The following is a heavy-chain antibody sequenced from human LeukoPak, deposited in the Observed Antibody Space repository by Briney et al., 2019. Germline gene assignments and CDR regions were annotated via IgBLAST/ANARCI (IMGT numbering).Heavy chain of an antibody. Sequence: GRSLRLSCAASGVTFSSGSMNWVRHAPAPGLEWVSSMSISSSYIYYANSAKRRFTISRDNAKNSLYMPMTSLSAEDTAVYYCARTTAWFGDNNWVGTWGAGTLVTVSS. D-gene: IGHD3-10*01. V-gene: IGHV3-21*01. CDR2: MSISSSYI. J-gene: IGHJ5*02. CDR3: ARTTAWFGDNNWVGT. CDR1: GVTFSSGS.